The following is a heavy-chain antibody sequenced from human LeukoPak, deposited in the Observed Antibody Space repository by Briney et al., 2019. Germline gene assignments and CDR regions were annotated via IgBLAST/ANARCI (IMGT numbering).Heavy chain of an antibody. D-gene: IGHD2-15*01. J-gene: IGHJ4*02. V-gene: IGHV1-8*01. CDR1: GYTFTSCD. CDR3: TRGSSGRRDN. Sequence: GGSVKVSCKASGYTFTSCDINWVRQAPGQGLEWMGLMNPNRGNTGYGQSFQGRITMTRDISIGTAYMELSNLTSEDTAIYYCTRGSSGRRDNWGQGTLVTVSA. CDR2: MNPNRGNT.